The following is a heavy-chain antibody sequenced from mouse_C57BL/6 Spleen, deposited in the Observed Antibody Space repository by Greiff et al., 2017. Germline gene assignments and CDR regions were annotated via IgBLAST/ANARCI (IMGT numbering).Heavy chain of an antibody. V-gene: IGHV1-50*01. J-gene: IGHJ4*01. CDR2: IDPSDSYT. CDR1: GYTFTSYW. CDR3: ARRSYAMDY. Sequence: QVQLQQPGAELVKPGASVKLSCKASGYTFTSYWMQWVKQRPGQGLEWIGEIDPSDSYTNYNQKFKGKATLTVDTSSSTAYMQLSSLTSEDSAVYDCARRSYAMDYWGQGTSVTVSS.